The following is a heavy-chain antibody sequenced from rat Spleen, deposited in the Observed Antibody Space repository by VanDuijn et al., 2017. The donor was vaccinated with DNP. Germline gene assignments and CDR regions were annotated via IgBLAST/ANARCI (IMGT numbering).Heavy chain of an antibody. CDR1: GFTFNNYW. J-gene: IGHJ1*01. CDR3: ARPYKSGYYWYFDF. CDR2: ITSSGGSS. Sequence: EVQLVESGGDLVQPGRSLKLSCVASGFTFNNYWMTWIRQVPGKGLEWVASITSSGGSSYYPDSVKGRFTISRDNAKNTLYLQMDSLRSEDTATYYCARPYKSGYYWYFDFWGPGTMVTVSS. V-gene: IGHV5-31*01. D-gene: IGHD4-3*01.